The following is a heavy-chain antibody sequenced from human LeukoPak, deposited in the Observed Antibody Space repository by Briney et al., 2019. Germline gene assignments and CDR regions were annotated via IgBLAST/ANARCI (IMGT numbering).Heavy chain of an antibody. CDR1: GGSISSGDYY. J-gene: IGHJ4*02. Sequence: SETLSLTCTVSGGSISSGDYYWIWIRQPPGKGPEWIGYIYYSGSTYYNPSLKSRVTISGDTSKNQFSLKVNSVTAADTAVYYCARGSWSSSIDYWGQGTLVTVSS. CDR3: ARGSWSSSIDY. CDR2: IYYSGST. V-gene: IGHV4-30-4*01. D-gene: IGHD6-6*01.